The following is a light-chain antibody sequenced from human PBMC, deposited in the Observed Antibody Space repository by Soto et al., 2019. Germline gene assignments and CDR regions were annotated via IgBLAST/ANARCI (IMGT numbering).Light chain of an antibody. CDR2: EVN. Sequence: QSALTQPPSASGSPGQAVAISCTGTSSDVGGYNYVSWYQLHPGKAPKLMIYEVNLRPPGVPDRFSGSKSGNTASLTVSGLQAEDEADYYCSSYAGNNNYVFGTGTKVTVL. J-gene: IGLJ1*01. CDR1: SSDVGGYNY. CDR3: SSYAGNNNYV. V-gene: IGLV2-8*01.